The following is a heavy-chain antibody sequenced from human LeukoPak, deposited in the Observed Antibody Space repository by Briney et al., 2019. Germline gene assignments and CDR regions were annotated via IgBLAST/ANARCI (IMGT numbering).Heavy chain of an antibody. J-gene: IGHJ4*02. Sequence: PSGTLSLTCAVSGGSIGSSNWWSWVRQPPGKGLEWIGEVYQSGSTNYNPSLKNRVTISVDKSKNQFSLNLSSVTAADTAVYYCARWGSGYFDYWGQGTPVTVSS. D-gene: IGHD6-19*01. V-gene: IGHV4-4*02. CDR1: GGSIGSSNW. CDR2: VYQSGST. CDR3: ARWGSGYFDY.